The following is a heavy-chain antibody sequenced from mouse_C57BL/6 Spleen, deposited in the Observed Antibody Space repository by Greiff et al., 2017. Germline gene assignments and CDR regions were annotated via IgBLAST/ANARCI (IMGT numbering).Heavy chain of an antibody. CDR1: GYTFTSYW. D-gene: IGHD1-1*01. CDR3: ARMDYYGSSHDY. V-gene: IGHV1-52*01. Sequence: QVQLQQPGAELVRPGSSVKLSCKASGYTFTSYWMHWVKQRPIQGLEWIGNIDPSDSETHYNQKFKDKATLTVDKSSSTAYMQLSSLTSEDSAVYYCARMDYYGSSHDYWGQGTTLTVSS. CDR2: IDPSDSET. J-gene: IGHJ2*01.